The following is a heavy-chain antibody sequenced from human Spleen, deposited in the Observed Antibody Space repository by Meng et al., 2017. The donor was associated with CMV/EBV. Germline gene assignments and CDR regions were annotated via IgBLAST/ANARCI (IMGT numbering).Heavy chain of an antibody. CDR2: MNPNSGNT. CDR1: GYTFTSYD. J-gene: IGHJ3*02. D-gene: IGHD3-3*01. CDR3: ARAGLRDYDFWNSYYYDAFDI. V-gene: IGHV1-8*01. Sequence: ASVKVSCKASGYTFTSYDINWVRQAPGQGLEWMGWMNPNSGNTGYAQKFQGRVTMTRSTSISTAYMELSLRSEDTAVYYCARAGLRDYDFWNSYYYDAFDIWGQGTMVTVSS.